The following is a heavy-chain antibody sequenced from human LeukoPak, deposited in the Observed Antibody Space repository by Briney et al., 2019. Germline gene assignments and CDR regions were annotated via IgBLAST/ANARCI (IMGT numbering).Heavy chain of an antibody. J-gene: IGHJ4*02. CDR1: GGTFSSYA. CDR3: AKHAGITIFGVAPSYYFDY. V-gene: IGHV1-69*13. CDR2: IIPIFGTA. D-gene: IGHD3-3*01. Sequence: ASVKVSCKAPGGTFSSYAISWVRQAPGQGLEWMGGIIPIFGTANYAQKFQGRVTITADESTSTAYMELSSLRSEDTAVYYCAKHAGITIFGVAPSYYFDYWGQGTLVTVSS.